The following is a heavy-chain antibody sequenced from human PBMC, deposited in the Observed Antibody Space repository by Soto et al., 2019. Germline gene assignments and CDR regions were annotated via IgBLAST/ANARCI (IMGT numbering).Heavy chain of an antibody. CDR3: ARDGPREYSYGYGDY. Sequence: PGGSLRLSCAASGFTFSSYAMHWVRQAPGKGLEWVAVISYDGSNKYYADSVKGRFTISRDNSKNTLYLQMNSLRAEDTAVYYCARDGPREYSYGYGDYWGQGTLVTVSS. V-gene: IGHV3-30-3*01. CDR2: ISYDGSNK. CDR1: GFTFSSYA. D-gene: IGHD5-18*01. J-gene: IGHJ4*02.